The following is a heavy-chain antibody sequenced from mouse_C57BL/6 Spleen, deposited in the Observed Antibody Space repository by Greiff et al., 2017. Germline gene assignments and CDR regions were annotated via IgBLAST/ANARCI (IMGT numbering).Heavy chain of an antibody. CDR3: ARQGDDDDIEE. D-gene: IGHD2-4*01. J-gene: IGHJ2*01. CDR2: IWSDGST. V-gene: IGHV2-6-1*01. CDR1: GFSLTSYG. Sequence: VQLQQSGPGLVAPSQSLSITCTVSGFSLTSYGVHWVRQPPGKGLEWLVVIWSDGSTTSNSALKSRLSISKDKSKSQECLKKKSLQTEDTAMDYCARQGDDDDIEEGGQGTNVTVSS.